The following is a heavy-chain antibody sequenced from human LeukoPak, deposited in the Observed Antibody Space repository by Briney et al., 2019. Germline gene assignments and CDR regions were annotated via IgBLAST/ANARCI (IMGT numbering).Heavy chain of an antibody. CDR3: AREYCSSTSCYLWYFDL. CDR1: GGSFSGYY. V-gene: IGHV4-34*01. CDR2: INHSGST. Sequence: SETLSLTCAVYGGSFSGYYWSWIRHPPGKGREWIGEINHSGSTNSNPSLKSRVTISVDTSKSQFSLKLSSVTAADTAVYYCAREYCSSTSCYLWYFDLWGRGTLVTVSS. D-gene: IGHD2-2*01. J-gene: IGHJ2*01.